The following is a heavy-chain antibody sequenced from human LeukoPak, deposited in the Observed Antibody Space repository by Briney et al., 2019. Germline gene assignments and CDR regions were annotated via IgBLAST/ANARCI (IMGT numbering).Heavy chain of an antibody. CDR3: ARVRSSGYHFDY. D-gene: IGHD3-22*01. J-gene: IGHJ4*02. CDR2: ISSSGSTI. Sequence: GGSLRLSCAASGFTFSSYEMNWVRQAPGKGLEWVSYISSSGSTIYYADSVKGRFTISRDNAKNSLYLQMNSLRAEDTAVYNCARVRSSGYHFDYWGQGTLVTVSS. V-gene: IGHV3-48*03. CDR1: GFTFSSYE.